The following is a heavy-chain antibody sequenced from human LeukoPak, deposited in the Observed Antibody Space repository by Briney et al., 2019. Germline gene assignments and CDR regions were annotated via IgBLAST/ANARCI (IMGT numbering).Heavy chain of an antibody. V-gene: IGHV4-34*01. J-gene: IGHJ4*02. D-gene: IGHD3-22*01. CDR3: ARMEKYYDSSGSYRFFDY. Sequence: SETLSLTCAVSGGSFSDYYWSWVREPPGKGLEWIGEISRGGSTRYRSSLMSRVTISRDTSKKQFSLELTSVTAADTAVYYCARMEKYYDSSGSYRFFDYWGQGTLVTVSS. CDR2: ISRGGST. CDR1: GGSFSDYY.